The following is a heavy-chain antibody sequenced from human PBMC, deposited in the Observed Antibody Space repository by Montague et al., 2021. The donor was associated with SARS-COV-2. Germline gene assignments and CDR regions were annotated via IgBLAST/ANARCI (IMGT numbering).Heavy chain of an antibody. CDR1: GGSITRHY. Sequence: SETLSLTCAVSGGSITRHYWSWIRQAPGKGLEWIGYFYYSGSTTYNPSLKSRVTIPVDTSKNQFSLKLSSVTAADTAVYYCARNYYDNTIGLDAFDIWGQGTMVTVSS. D-gene: IGHD3-22*01. J-gene: IGHJ3*02. V-gene: IGHV4-59*11. CDR2: FYYSGST. CDR3: ARNYYDNTIGLDAFDI.